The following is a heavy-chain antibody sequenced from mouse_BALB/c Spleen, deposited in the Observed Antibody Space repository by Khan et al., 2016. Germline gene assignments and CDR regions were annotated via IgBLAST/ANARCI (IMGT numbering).Heavy chain of an antibody. CDR3: ARRGYYFSMDY. CDR2: INPDSSTI. V-gene: IGHV4-1*02. CDR1: GCDFSRYW. Sequence: VKLLESGGGLVQPGGSLKLSCAASGCDFSRYWMSWVRQAPGKGLEWIGEINPDSSTINYMPSLKDKFIISRDNVKNTLYLQMSKVRSEDTALYYCARRGYYFSMDYWGQGTSVTVSS. J-gene: IGHJ4*01. D-gene: IGHD1-1*01.